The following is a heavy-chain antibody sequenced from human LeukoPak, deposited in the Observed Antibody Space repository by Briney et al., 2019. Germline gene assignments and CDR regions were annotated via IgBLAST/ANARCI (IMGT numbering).Heavy chain of an antibody. D-gene: IGHD1-26*01. CDR2: ITSNGGNI. J-gene: IGHJ6*03. Sequence: PGGSLGLSCAASGFTFSDYTMRWVRQAPGKRLEYVSAITSNGGNIHYANSVKGRFTISRDNSKNSLYLQMGGLRTEDMAVYHCARVKAGATISDFYYYYMDVWGKGTTVTVSS. V-gene: IGHV3-64*01. CDR3: ARVKAGATISDFYYYYMDV. CDR1: GFTFSDYT.